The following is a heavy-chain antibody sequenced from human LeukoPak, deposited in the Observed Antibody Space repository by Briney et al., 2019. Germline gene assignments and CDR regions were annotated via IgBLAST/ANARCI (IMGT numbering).Heavy chain of an antibody. CDR1: GYTFTVYY. J-gene: IGHJ3*02. CDR2: INPNSGGT. Sequence: ASVKVSCKASGYTFTVYYMHWVRQAPGQGLEWMGWINPNSGGTNYAQNFQGRVTMTRDTSISTAYMELSRLRSDDTAVYYCARDVNWGSLRGAFDIWGQGTMVTVSS. D-gene: IGHD7-27*01. V-gene: IGHV1-2*02. CDR3: ARDVNWGSLRGAFDI.